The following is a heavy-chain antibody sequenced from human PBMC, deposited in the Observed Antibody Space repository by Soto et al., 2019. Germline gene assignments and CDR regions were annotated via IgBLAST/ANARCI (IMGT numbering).Heavy chain of an antibody. J-gene: IGHJ4*02. Sequence: ASVKVSCKASGYIFTTNGLSWLRQAPGQGLEWMGWINPKDGNTVYAQKFQGRGTMTIDTSTSTSYMELGSLRSDDTAVYYCARGYCSGGVCPIYYWGQGTPVTVS. D-gene: IGHD2-8*02. V-gene: IGHV1-18*01. CDR3: ARGYCSGGVCPIYY. CDR1: GYIFTTNG. CDR2: INPKDGNT.